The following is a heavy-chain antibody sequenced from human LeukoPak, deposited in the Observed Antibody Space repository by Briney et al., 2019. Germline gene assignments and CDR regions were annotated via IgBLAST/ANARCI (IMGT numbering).Heavy chain of an antibody. CDR2: LNPNSGGT. CDR3: ARGPYYYDTSGNFDD. Sequence: ASVKVSCKASGYTFTGYYIHWVRQAPGQGLEWMGWLNPNSGGTNYAQNFQGRVTMTRDTSINTAYMDLSRLSSDDTAVYYCARGPYYYDTSGNFDDWGQGTLVTVSS. V-gene: IGHV1-2*02. J-gene: IGHJ4*02. CDR1: GYTFTGYY. D-gene: IGHD3-22*01.